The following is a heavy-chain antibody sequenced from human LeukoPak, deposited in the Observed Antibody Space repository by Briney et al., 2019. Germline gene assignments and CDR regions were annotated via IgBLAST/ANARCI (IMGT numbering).Heavy chain of an antibody. J-gene: IGHJ5*02. CDR1: GFTFSSYT. Sequence: GGSLRLSCAASGFTFSSYTMNWVRQAPGKGLEWVSCISSRSSNIYYADSVKGRFTISRDNAKNSLYLQMNSLRAEDTAVYYCARSLPGARWFVPWGQGTLVTVSS. V-gene: IGHV3-21*01. CDR2: ISSRSSNI. CDR3: ARSLPGARWFVP.